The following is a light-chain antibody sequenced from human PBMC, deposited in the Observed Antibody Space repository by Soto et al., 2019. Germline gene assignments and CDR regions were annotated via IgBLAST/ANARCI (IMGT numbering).Light chain of an antibody. V-gene: IGKV1-33*01. Sequence: IQLTPSPASLSASVGDRVTITCQARQDNHNYLNWYQKRPGEAPKLLIYDASKSETGVPSRFRGSGSGTAFSLTISSLHPEDFATYYCQQYENLPLTFGGGTTVETK. CDR2: DAS. CDR3: QQYENLPLT. CDR1: QDNHNY. J-gene: IGKJ4*01.